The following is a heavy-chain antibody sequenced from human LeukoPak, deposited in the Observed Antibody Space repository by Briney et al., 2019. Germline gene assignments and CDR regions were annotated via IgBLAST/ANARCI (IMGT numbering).Heavy chain of an antibody. CDR2: IRSDGSNK. J-gene: IGHJ4*02. CDR1: GLTFSSYG. D-gene: IGHD6-19*01. Sequence: GGSLRLSFAASGLTFSSYGMHWVRPAPGKGLEWVSFIRSDGSNKYYADSVKGRFTISRDNSKLYLQMNSLRAEDTAVYYCAKKGYSNGWRDSYYFDCWGQGTLVTVSS. CDR3: AKKGYSNGWRDSYYFDC. V-gene: IGHV3-30*02.